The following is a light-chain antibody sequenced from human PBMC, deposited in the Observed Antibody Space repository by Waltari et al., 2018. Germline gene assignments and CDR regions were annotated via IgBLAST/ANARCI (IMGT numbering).Light chain of an antibody. Sequence: EIVLTQSPGTLSLSPGERATLSCRASQSVSRDYLAWYHQKPGQAPRLLIYDASNRATGIPDRFSGSVSGTDFTLTISRLEPEDFALYYCQQYANSPLTFGGGTKVEIK. CDR3: QQYANSPLT. V-gene: IGKV3-20*01. CDR2: DAS. CDR1: QSVSRDY. J-gene: IGKJ4*01.